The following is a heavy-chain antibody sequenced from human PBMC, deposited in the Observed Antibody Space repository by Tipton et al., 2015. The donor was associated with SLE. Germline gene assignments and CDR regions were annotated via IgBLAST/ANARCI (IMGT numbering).Heavy chain of an antibody. Sequence: TLSLTCTVSGGSISSSSYYWGWIRQPPGKGLEWIGSIYYSGSTYYNPSLKSRVTISVDTSKNQFSLKLSSVTAADTAVYYCASTIVVAPWAFDIWGQGTMVTVSS. V-gene: IGHV4-39*07. CDR1: GGSISSSSYY. CDR2: IYYSGST. D-gene: IGHD3-22*01. CDR3: ASTIVVAPWAFDI. J-gene: IGHJ3*02.